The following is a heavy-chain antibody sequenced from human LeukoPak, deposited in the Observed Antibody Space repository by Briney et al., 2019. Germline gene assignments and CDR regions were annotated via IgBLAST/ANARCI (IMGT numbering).Heavy chain of an antibody. V-gene: IGHV3-23*01. CDR2: ISGSGGST. J-gene: IGHJ4*02. CDR3: AKDPSFMVMYYFDY. Sequence: GGSLRLSCAASGFTFSSYAMSWVRQAPGKGLEWVSAISGSGGSTYYADSVKGRFTISRDSSKNTLYLQMNSLRAEDTAVYYCAKDPSFMVMYYFDYWGQGTLVTVSS. D-gene: IGHD2/OR15-2a*01. CDR1: GFTFSSYA.